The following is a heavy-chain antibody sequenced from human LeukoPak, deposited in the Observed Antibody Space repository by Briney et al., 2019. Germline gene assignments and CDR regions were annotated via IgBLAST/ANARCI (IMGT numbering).Heavy chain of an antibody. CDR1: GFNFANHA. J-gene: IGHJ4*02. V-gene: IGHV3-23*01. CDR2: ISGGGDIT. CDR3: VREDAPATANY. Sequence: GGSLRLSCAASGFNFANHAMSWVRQTAGKGLEWVSAISGGGDITYYADSVKGRFTISRDNSKDTLFLQMHSLRPGDTAVYYCVREDAPATANYWGQGTLVTISS. D-gene: IGHD2-21*02.